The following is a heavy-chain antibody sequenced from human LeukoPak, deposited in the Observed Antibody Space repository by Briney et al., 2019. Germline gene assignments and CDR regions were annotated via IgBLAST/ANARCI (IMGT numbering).Heavy chain of an antibody. D-gene: IGHD3-10*01. Sequence: SQTLSLTCTVSGGSISSGDYYWSWIRQPPGKGLEWIGYILYSGSTYYNPSLKSRVTISVDTSKNQFSLKLKSVTAADTAVYYCARDQLVRGVINYCWGQGTLVTVSS. CDR1: GGSISSGDYY. CDR2: ILYSGST. V-gene: IGHV4-30-4*08. CDR3: ARDQLVRGVINYC. J-gene: IGHJ4*02.